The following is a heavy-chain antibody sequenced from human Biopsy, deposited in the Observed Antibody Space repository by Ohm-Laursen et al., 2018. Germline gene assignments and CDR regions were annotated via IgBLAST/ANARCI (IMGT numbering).Heavy chain of an antibody. CDR1: GGSISNNNYY. Sequence: TLSLTCTVSGGSISNNNYYWGWIRQPPGKGLERIGSIFYRGSTHYKPSLKSRVNISVDTSENQFSLMLNSVTAADTAVYYCARDYDTSGYYYVSWGQGTLVTVSS. CDR2: IFYRGST. D-gene: IGHD3-22*01. V-gene: IGHV4-39*01. J-gene: IGHJ5*02. CDR3: ARDYDTSGYYYVS.